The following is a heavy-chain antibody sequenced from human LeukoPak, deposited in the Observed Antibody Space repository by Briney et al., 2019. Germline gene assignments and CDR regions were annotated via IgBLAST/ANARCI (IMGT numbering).Heavy chain of an antibody. Sequence: PGGSLRLPCAASGFNLNNHDFYWVRQAPGKGLEWVSYISRTGKTTYYADSVRGRFTISRDNAKNSAFLQMNSLRVEDTAVYYCASLLALNYVGYIDLWGQGTLVTVSS. J-gene: IGHJ5*02. CDR1: GFNLNNHD. D-gene: IGHD1-7*01. CDR2: ISRTGKTT. CDR3: ASLLALNYVGYIDL. V-gene: IGHV3-48*01.